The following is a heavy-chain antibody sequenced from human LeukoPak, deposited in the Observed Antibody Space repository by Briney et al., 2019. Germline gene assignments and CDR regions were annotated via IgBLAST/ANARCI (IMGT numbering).Heavy chain of an antibody. CDR3: ARDPDYYYDTSGTLNY. V-gene: IGHV3-7*01. CDR1: GFTFSAYW. Sequence: PGGSLRLSCAASGFTFSAYWMSWVRQAPGKGLDWVANIKKDGSEKYYVDSVKGRFTISRDNAKNSLFLQMNSLRAEDTAVYYCARDPDYYYDTSGTLNYWGQGTLVTVSS. CDR2: IKKDGSEK. D-gene: IGHD3-22*01. J-gene: IGHJ4*02.